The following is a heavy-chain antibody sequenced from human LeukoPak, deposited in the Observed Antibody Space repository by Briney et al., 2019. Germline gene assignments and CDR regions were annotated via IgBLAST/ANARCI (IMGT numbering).Heavy chain of an antibody. D-gene: IGHD2-2*01. CDR2: ISYDGSNK. Sequence: GGSLRLSCAASGFTFSSYAMHWVRQAPGKGLEWVAVISYDGSNKYYADSVKGRFTISRDNSKNTLYLQMISLRAEDTAVYYCARPSYCSSTSCYGGYYYYGMDVWGQGTTVTVSS. CDR1: GFTFSSYA. CDR3: ARPSYCSSTSCYGGYYYYGMDV. J-gene: IGHJ6*02. V-gene: IGHV3-30-3*01.